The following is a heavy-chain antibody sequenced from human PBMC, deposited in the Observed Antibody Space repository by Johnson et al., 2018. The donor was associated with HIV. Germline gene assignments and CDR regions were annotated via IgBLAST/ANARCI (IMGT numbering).Heavy chain of an antibody. CDR3: AKKGNVGSWDLDAFDI. V-gene: IGHV3-23*04. D-gene: IGHD1-26*01. CDR1: GFTFSSYA. CDR2: INNSGGGT. Sequence: MQLVESGGGLVQPGGSLRLSCAASGFTFSSYAMSWVRQAPGKGLEWVSVINNSGGGTSYADSVRSQFTISRDNSKNTLYLQMNSLRAEDTAIYYCAKKGNVGSWDLDAFDIWGQGTMVTVSS. J-gene: IGHJ3*02.